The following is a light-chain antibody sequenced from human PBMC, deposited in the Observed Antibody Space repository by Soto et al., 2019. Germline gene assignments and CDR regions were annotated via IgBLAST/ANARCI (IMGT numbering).Light chain of an antibody. J-gene: IGKJ1*01. V-gene: IGKV1-6*01. Sequence: IQMTQSPSTLSASVGDRVTITCRASQGIRNDLGWYQQKPGKAPKLLIYAAYSLQSGVPSRFSGSGSGTDFTLTIRSLQPEDFATYYCIQDYNYPWTFGQGTKVDI. CDR2: AAY. CDR3: IQDYNYPWT. CDR1: QGIRND.